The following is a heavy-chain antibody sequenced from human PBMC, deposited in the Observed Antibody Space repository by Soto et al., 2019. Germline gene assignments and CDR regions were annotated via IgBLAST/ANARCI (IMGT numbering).Heavy chain of an antibody. V-gene: IGHV4-39*01. CDR1: GGSIGTNDHY. J-gene: IGHJ4*02. Sequence: SETLSLTCTVSGGSIGTNDHYWGWIRRPPGKGLEWIASISYSGNTYYAPSLKSRVTISADTSKNQFSLKLSSVTAADTAIYYCARHLPCFPFDFWGQGIPVTVSS. D-gene: IGHD3-16*01. CDR3: ARHLPCFPFDF. CDR2: ISYSGNT.